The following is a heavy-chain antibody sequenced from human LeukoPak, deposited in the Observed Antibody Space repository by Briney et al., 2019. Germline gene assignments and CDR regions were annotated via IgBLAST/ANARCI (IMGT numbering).Heavy chain of an antibody. Sequence: PTETLSLTCTVSGASITRSTYYWGWIRQPPGKGLEWIGCIYYSGSTYYNPSLKSRVTLSIDTSKSQFSLRLSSVTAADTAVYYCATLAAANFDYWGQGTLVTVSS. CDR1: GASITRSTYY. D-gene: IGHD6-13*01. J-gene: IGHJ4*02. CDR3: ATLAAANFDY. V-gene: IGHV4-39*01. CDR2: IYYSGST.